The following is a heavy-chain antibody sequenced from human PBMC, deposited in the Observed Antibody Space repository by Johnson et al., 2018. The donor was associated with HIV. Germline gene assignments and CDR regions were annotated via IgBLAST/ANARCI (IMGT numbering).Heavy chain of an antibody. D-gene: IGHD3-22*01. CDR1: GFTFSSYD. V-gene: IGHV3-13*01. J-gene: IGHJ3*02. CDR2: IGTAGDT. Sequence: VQLVESGGDLVQPGGSLRLSCAASGFTFSSYDMHWVRQATGKGLEWVSAIGTAGDTYYPGSVKGRFTISRDNAKNSLYLQMDSLRAEDTAVYYCARDYYDLPWGYDAFDIWGQGTLVTVSS. CDR3: ARDYYDLPWGYDAFDI.